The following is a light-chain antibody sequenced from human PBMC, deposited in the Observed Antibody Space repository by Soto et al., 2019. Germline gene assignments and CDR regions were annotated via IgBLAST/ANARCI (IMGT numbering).Light chain of an antibody. CDR2: GAS. Sequence: EIVLTQSPGTLSLSPGERATLSCRASQSVSSSYLTWYQQKPGQAPRLLIYGASSRATGIPDRFSGSGSGTDFTLTISRLEPEDFAVYYCQHYSSSSWTFGQGTKVAIK. CDR3: QHYSSSSWT. CDR1: QSVSSSY. J-gene: IGKJ1*01. V-gene: IGKV3-20*01.